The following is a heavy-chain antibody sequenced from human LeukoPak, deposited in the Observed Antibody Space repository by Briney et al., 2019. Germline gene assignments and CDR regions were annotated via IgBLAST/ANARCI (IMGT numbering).Heavy chain of an antibody. D-gene: IGHD2-2*01. CDR2: IYHSGST. CDR3: ARTIVVEPAVSSGPLDY. Sequence: ASETLSLTCAVSGGSISSSNWWSWVRQPPGKGLEWIGEIYHSGSTNYNPSLKSRVTISVDKSKNQFSLNLSSVTAADTAVYYCARTIVVEPAVSSGPLDYWGQGTLVTVSS. J-gene: IGHJ4*02. V-gene: IGHV4-4*02. CDR1: GGSISSSNW.